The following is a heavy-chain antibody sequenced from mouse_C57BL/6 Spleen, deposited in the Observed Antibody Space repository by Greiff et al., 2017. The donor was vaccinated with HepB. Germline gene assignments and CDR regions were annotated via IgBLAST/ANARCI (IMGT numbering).Heavy chain of an antibody. CDR3: ARWTTVGFDV. J-gene: IGHJ1*03. CDR2: IYPGDGDT. D-gene: IGHD1-1*01. V-gene: IGHV1-82*01. CDR1: GYAFSSSW. Sequence: QVQLQQSGPELVKPGASVKISCKASGYAFSSSWMNWVKQRPGKGLEWIGRIYPGDGDTNYNGKFKGKATLTADKSSSTAYMQLSSLTSEDSAVYFCARWTTVGFDVWGTGTTVTVSS.